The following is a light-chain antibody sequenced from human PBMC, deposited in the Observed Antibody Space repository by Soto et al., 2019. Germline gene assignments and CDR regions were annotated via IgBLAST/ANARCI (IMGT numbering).Light chain of an antibody. CDR2: DAS. CDR1: QSVSSSY. Sequence: EIVLTQSPGTLSLPPGERATLSCRASQSVSSSYLAWYQQKPGQAPRLLIYDASTRATGIPDRFSGSGSGTDFTLTISSLQSEDFAVYYCQQRSNWPPITFGQGTRLEIK. CDR3: QQRSNWPPIT. V-gene: IGKV3D-20*02. J-gene: IGKJ5*01.